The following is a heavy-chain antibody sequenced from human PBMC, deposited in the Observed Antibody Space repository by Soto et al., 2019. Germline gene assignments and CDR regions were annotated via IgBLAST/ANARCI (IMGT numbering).Heavy chain of an antibody. CDR2: MQHTGNT. CDR3: AKDVSSRRWFDP. D-gene: IGHD3-16*01. Sequence: QVQLQESGPGLVKPSETLSLTCAVSGASIRSYHWSWIRQPAGKGLEWIGRMQHTGNTNYNPSLKSRVTMAVDTSKNQISLKMTSVTAADTAVYFCAKDVSSRRWFDPWGQGSLGIVSS. J-gene: IGHJ5*02. V-gene: IGHV4-4*07. CDR1: GASIRSYH.